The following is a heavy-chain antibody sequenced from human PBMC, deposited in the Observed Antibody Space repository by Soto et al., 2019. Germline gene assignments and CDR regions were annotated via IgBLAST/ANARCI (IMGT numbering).Heavy chain of an antibody. D-gene: IGHD3-22*01. CDR3: AKDIGDSSAPFGY. J-gene: IGHJ4*02. CDR2: ISRSSGST. CDR1: GFTFSSYS. V-gene: IGHV3-43*01. Sequence: GGSLRLSCAASGFTFSSYSMNWVRQAPGKGLEWVSLISRSSGSTYYADSVKGRFTISRDNSKNSLYLQMNSLRTEDTALYYCAKDIGDSSAPFGYWGQGTLVTVSS.